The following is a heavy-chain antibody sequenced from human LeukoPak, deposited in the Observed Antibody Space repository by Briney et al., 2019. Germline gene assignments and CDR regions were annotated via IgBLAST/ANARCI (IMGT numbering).Heavy chain of an antibody. V-gene: IGHV1-69*05. CDR2: IIPISGTA. J-gene: IGHJ6*03. CDR1: GGTFSSYA. Sequence: SVKVSCKASGGTFSSYAISWVRQAPGQGLEWMGGIIPISGTANYAQKFQGRVTITTDESTSTAYMELSSLRSEDTAVYYCARVFSRDYDFWSGQIQNFHYYYMDVWGKGTTVTVSS. CDR3: ARVFSRDYDFWSGQIQNFHYYYMDV. D-gene: IGHD3-3*01.